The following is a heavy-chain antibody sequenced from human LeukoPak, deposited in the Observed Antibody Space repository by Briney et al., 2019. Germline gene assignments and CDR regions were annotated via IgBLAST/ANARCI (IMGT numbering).Heavy chain of an antibody. CDR2: IRDDGDDQ. CDR3: AKTSAVVPAAMVPYYFDY. D-gene: IGHD2-2*01. V-gene: IGHV3-30*02. Sequence: GGSLRLSCAASGFSFRNYGMYWVRQAPGKGLEWVSFIRDDGDDQYYADSVKGRFTISRDNTKNALFLQMNSLRAEDTAVYYCAKTSAVVPAAMVPYYFDYWGQGTLVTVSS. CDR1: GFSFRNYG. J-gene: IGHJ4*02.